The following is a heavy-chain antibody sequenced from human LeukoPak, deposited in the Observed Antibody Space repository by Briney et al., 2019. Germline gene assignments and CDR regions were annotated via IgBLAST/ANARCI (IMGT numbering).Heavy chain of an antibody. CDR3: ARETRFYYYGSGSYPLTFDY. D-gene: IGHD3-10*01. J-gene: IGHJ4*02. CDR2: INHSGST. V-gene: IGHV4-34*01. Sequence: PSETLSLTCAVYGGSFSGYYWSWIRQPPGKGLEWIGEINHSGSTNYNPFLKSRVTISVDTSKNQFSLKLSSVTAADTAVYYCARETRFYYYGSGSYPLTFDYWGQGTLVTVSS. CDR1: GGSFSGYY.